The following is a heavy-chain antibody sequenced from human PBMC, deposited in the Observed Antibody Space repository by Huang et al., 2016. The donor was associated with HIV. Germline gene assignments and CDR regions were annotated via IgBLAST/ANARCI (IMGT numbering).Heavy chain of an antibody. CDR2: RNPNSGNT. J-gene: IGHJ4*02. CDR1: GYTFSNYD. V-gene: IGHV1-8*01. Sequence: QVQLVQSGAEVKKPGASVKVSCTASGYTFSNYDINWVRQAPGQGREWRGWRNPNSGNTGYARKFQGRVTMTRSTSISTAYMELSRLRFEDTAVYYCATLPPVNYGRSGGRVRDYWGQGSLVTVSS. D-gene: IGHD2-15*01. CDR3: ATLPPVNYGRSGGRVRDY.